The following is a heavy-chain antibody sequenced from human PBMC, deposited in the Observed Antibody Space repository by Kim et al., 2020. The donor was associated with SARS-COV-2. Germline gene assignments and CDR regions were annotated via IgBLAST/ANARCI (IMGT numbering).Heavy chain of an antibody. D-gene: IGHD2-2*01. CDR3: AAWSLLDCSSITCYASDI. J-gene: IGHJ3*02. Sequence: ASVKVSCKVSGHTLIDLSMHWVRQAPGRGLEWMGGFDPEDGETIYAQKFQGRVTMTEDTSTDTAYMELSSLRSEDTAVYYCAAWSLLDCSSITCYASDIWGRGTMVIVSS. V-gene: IGHV1-24*01. CDR2: FDPEDGET. CDR1: GHTLIDLS.